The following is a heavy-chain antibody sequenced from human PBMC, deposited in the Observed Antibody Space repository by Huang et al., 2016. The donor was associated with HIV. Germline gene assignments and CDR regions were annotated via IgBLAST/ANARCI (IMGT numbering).Heavy chain of an antibody. CDR3: ARAGFTPGAGPFPYYFDY. CDR2: IRSSSSDI. V-gene: IGHV3-21*01. Sequence: ISSYSSDWGRRAAGKWVELVSSIRSSSSDIDNTDAIKGRVSISRDNAKNSSYLQINSLRAEDTAVYYCARAGFTPGAGPFPYYFDYWGQGTLVTVSS. CDR1: ISSYS. D-gene: IGHD1-26*01. J-gene: IGHJ4*02.